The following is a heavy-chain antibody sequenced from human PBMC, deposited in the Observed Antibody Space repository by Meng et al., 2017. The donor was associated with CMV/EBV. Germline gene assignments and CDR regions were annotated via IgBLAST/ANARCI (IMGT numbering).Heavy chain of an antibody. CDR1: GGTFSSYA. V-gene: IGHV1-69*05. Sequence: SVKVSCKASGGTFSSYAISWVRQAPGQGLEWMRGIIPIFGTANYAQKFQGRVTITTDESTSTAYMELSSLRSEDTAVYYCARGVPLTNYYDSSGYYYSYWGQGTLVTVSS. CDR2: IIPIFGTA. D-gene: IGHD3-22*01. J-gene: IGHJ4*02. CDR3: ARGVPLTNYYDSSGYYYSY.